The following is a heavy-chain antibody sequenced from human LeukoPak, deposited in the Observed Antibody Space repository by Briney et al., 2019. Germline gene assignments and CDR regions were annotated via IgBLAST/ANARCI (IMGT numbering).Heavy chain of an antibody. J-gene: IGHJ5*02. V-gene: IGHV4-39*07. CDR1: GGSIRSSSFY. Sequence: SETLSLTCTVSGGSIRSSSFYWGWIRQPPGKGLEWIGTMYYSGSTYYNPSLYSRVTISVDTSKNQFSLKLSSVTAADAAVYYCARDAPIDYGGNSNWFDPWGQGTLVTVSS. CDR2: MYYSGST. D-gene: IGHD4-23*01. CDR3: ARDAPIDYGGNSNWFDP.